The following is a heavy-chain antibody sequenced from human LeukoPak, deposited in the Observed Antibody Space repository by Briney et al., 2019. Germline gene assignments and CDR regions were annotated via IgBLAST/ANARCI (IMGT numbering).Heavy chain of an antibody. J-gene: IGHJ3*02. D-gene: IGHD6-13*01. CDR2: MNPNSDNT. V-gene: IGHV1-8*01. Sequence: ASVKVSCKSSGYTFTCYDNNWVRHATGRGLEWMGWMNPNSDNTGYAQKFQGRVTMTRNTSISKAYMELSSLRSEDTAVYYCVRGLRRFSYSRDELEAFDIWGQGPMVTVSS. CDR1: GYTFTCYD. CDR3: VRGLRRFSYSRDELEAFDI.